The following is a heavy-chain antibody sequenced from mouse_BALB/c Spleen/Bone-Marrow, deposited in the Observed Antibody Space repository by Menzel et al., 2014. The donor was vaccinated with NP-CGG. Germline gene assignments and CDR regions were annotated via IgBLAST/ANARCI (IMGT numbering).Heavy chain of an antibody. CDR1: DYSFTSYW. Sequence: VKLMESGAELVRPGASVKLSCRASDYSFTSYWVNWVKQRPGQGLEWIGMIHPSDSETRLNQKFKDKATLTVDKSSSTAYMQLSSATSEDAAVYYCARGGYDGWYFDVWGAGTTVTVSS. D-gene: IGHD2-2*01. V-gene: IGHV1S82*01. CDR3: ARGGYDGWYFDV. J-gene: IGHJ1*01. CDR2: IHPSDSET.